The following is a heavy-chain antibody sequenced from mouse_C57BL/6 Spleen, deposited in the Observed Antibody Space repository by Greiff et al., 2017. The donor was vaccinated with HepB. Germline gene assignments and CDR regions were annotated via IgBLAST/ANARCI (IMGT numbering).Heavy chain of an antibody. CDR3: ARDDGYYGFAY. CDR2: IHPNSGST. D-gene: IGHD2-3*01. J-gene: IGHJ3*01. V-gene: IGHV1-64*01. Sequence: QVHVKQPGAELVKPGASVKLSCKASGYTFTSYWMHWVKQRPGQGLEWIGMIHPNSGSTNYNEKFKSKATLTVDKSSSTAYMQLSSLTSEDSAVYYCARDDGYYGFAYWGQGTLVTVSA. CDR1: GYTFTSYW.